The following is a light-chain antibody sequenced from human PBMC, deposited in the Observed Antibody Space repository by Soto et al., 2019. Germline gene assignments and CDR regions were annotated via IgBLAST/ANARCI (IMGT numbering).Light chain of an antibody. CDR3: AAWDDSLNGHVV. CDR2: NDN. Sequence: QSVLTQPPSASGTPGQRVIISCSGSSSNLGSNSGNWYQQLPGTAPKLLIYNDNQRPSGVPDRFSGSKSGTSGSLAISGLQSEDEGDYYCAAWDDSLNGHVVFGGGTQLTVL. CDR1: SSNLGSNS. J-gene: IGLJ2*01. V-gene: IGLV1-44*01.